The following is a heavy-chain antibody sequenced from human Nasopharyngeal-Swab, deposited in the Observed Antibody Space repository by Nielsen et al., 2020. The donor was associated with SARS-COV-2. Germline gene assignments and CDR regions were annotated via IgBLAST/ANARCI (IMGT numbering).Heavy chain of an antibody. CDR1: GFTFGDYA. V-gene: IGHV3-49*03. CDR3: TRGAIEYDYVWGSYRYAFDY. Sequence: GGSLRLSCTASGFTFGDYAMSWFRQAPGKGLEWVGFIRSKAYGGITEYAASVKGRFTISRDDSKSIAYLQMNSLKTEDTAVYYCTRGAIEYDYVWGSYRYAFDYWGQGTLVTVSS. CDR2: IRSKAYGGIT. J-gene: IGHJ4*02. D-gene: IGHD3-16*02.